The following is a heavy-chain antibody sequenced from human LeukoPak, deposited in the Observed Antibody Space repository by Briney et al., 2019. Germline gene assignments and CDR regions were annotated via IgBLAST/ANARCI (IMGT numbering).Heavy chain of an antibody. CDR3: AARIAAAGTNAFDI. J-gene: IGHJ3*02. CDR1: GFTFTSSA. Sequence: SVKVSCKASGFTFTSSAMQWVRQARGQRLEWIGWIVVGSGNTNYAQKFQERVTITRDMSTSTAYMELSSLRSEDTAVYYCAARIAAAGTNAFDIWGQGTMVTVSS. V-gene: IGHV1-58*02. CDR2: IVVGSGNT. D-gene: IGHD6-13*01.